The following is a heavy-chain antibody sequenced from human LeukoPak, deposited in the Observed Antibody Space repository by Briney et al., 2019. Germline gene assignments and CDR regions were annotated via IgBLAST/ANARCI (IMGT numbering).Heavy chain of an antibody. Sequence: GASVKVSCKASGYTFTSYGISWVRQAPGQGLEWMGWISAYNGNTNYAQKLQGRVTMTTDTSTSTAYMELRSLRSDDTAVYYCARDSLTPEVATIRFDPWGQGTLVTVSS. CDR2: ISAYNGNT. CDR1: GYTFTSYG. V-gene: IGHV1-18*01. CDR3: ARDSLTPEVATIRFDP. J-gene: IGHJ5*02. D-gene: IGHD5-12*01.